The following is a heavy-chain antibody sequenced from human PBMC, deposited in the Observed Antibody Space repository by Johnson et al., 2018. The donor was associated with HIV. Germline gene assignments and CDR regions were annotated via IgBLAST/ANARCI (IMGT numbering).Heavy chain of an antibody. CDR1: GFTFSSYA. CDR3: ARESSGHDALDI. CDR2: ISYDGSNK. D-gene: IGHD3-22*01. V-gene: IGHV3-30-3*01. J-gene: IGHJ3*02. Sequence: QVQLVESGGGVVQPGRSLRLSCAASGFTFSSYAMHWVRQAPGKGLEWVAVISYDGSNKYYADSVKGPFTISRDNAKNSLYLQMNSLRAEDTAVYYCARESSGHDALDIWGQGTMVTVSS.